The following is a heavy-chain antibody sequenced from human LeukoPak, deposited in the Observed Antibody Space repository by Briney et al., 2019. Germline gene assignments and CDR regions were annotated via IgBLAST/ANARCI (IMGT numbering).Heavy chain of an antibody. J-gene: IGHJ4*02. V-gene: IGHV4-34*01. Sequence: KPSETLSLTCAVYGGSFSGYYWSWIRQPPGKGLEWIGEINHSGSTNYNPSLKSRVTISVDTSKNQFSLKLSSVTAADTAVYYCARAPPGFYYDSSGYPLDYWGQGTLVTVSS. CDR1: GGSFSGYY. D-gene: IGHD3-22*01. CDR2: INHSGST. CDR3: ARAPPGFYYDSSGYPLDY.